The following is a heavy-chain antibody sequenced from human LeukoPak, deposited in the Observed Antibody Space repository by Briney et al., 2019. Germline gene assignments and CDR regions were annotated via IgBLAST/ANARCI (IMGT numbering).Heavy chain of an antibody. D-gene: IGHD2-2*01. V-gene: IGHV1-18*01. Sequence: ASVKVSCKASGYTFTSYGISWVRQAPGQGLEWMGWISAYNGNTNYAQKLQGRVTMTTDTSTSTAYMELRSLRSDDTAVYYCAGVPLSALLLWSLLLDYWGQGTLVTVSS. CDR2: ISAYNGNT. J-gene: IGHJ4*02. CDR1: GYTFTSYG. CDR3: AGVPLSALLLWSLLLDY.